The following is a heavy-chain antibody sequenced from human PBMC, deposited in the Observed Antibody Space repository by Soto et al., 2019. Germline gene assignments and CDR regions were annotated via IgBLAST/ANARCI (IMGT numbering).Heavy chain of an antibody. D-gene: IGHD2-21*01. CDR3: ARGLHSLFDY. V-gene: IGHV3-33*01. CDR1: GFTFSSYG. J-gene: IGHJ4*02. CDR2: IWYDGNNK. Sequence: LRLSCAASGFTFSSYGMHWVRQAPGKGLEWVAVIWYDGNNKYYADSVKGRFTISRDNSNNTLYVQMTSLRAEDTVVYYCARGLHSLFDYWGQGTLVTVSS.